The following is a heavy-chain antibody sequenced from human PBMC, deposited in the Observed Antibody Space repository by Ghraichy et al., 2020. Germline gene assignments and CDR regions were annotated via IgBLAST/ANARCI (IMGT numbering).Heavy chain of an antibody. J-gene: IGHJ3*02. Sequence: SETLSLTCAVSGGSISSGGYSWSWIRQPPGKGLEWIGYIYHSGSTYYNPSLKSRVTISVDRSKNQFSLKLSSVTAADTAVYYCARTPLYYYDSSGYYDVHDFDIWGQGTMVTVSS. CDR2: IYHSGST. CDR3: ARTPLYYYDSSGYYDVHDFDI. V-gene: IGHV4-30-2*01. CDR1: GGSISSGGYS. D-gene: IGHD3-22*01.